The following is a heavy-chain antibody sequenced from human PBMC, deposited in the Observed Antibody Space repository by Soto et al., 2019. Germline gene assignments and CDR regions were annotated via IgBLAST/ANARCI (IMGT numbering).Heavy chain of an antibody. CDR1: GYTFTSYD. V-gene: IGHV1-8*01. Sequence: ASVKVSCKASGYTFTSYDINWVRQATGQGLEWMGWMNPNSGNTGYAQKFQGRVTMTRNTSISTAYMELSSLRSEDTAVYYCARGPVYDFWSGLFTRESGFPPYNWFDPWGQGTLVTVSS. CDR2: MNPNSGNT. D-gene: IGHD3-3*01. J-gene: IGHJ5*02. CDR3: ARGPVYDFWSGLFTRESGFPPYNWFDP.